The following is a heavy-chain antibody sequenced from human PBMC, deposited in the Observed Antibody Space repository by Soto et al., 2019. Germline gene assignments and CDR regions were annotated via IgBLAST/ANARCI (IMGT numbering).Heavy chain of an antibody. Sequence: SVKVSCKASGGTFSSYTISWVRQAPGQGLEWMGRIIPILGIANYAQKFQGRVTITADKSTSTAYMELSSLRSEDTAVYYCARLHVDIVATPYYGMDVWGQGTTVTVSS. J-gene: IGHJ6*02. CDR2: IIPILGIA. D-gene: IGHD5-12*01. V-gene: IGHV1-69*02. CDR1: GGTFSSYT. CDR3: ARLHVDIVATPYYGMDV.